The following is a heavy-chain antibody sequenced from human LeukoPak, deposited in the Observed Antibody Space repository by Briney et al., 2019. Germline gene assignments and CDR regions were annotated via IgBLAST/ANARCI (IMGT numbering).Heavy chain of an antibody. J-gene: IGHJ4*02. D-gene: IGHD2-15*01. V-gene: IGHV3-48*03. CDR3: AKDACSGGSCYLDY. CDR1: GFTFSSYE. CDR2: ISSSGSTI. Sequence: PGGSLRLSCAASGFTFSSYEMNWVRQAPGKGLEWVSYISSSGSTIYYADSVKGRFTISRDNSKNTLYLQMNSLRAEDTAVYYCAKDACSGGSCYLDYWGQGTLVTVSS.